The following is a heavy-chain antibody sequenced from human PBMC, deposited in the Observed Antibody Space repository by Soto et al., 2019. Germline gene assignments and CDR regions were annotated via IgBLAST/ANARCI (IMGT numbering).Heavy chain of an antibody. V-gene: IGHV3-33*01. CDR2: IRFDGSNI. D-gene: IGHD2-15*01. Sequence: QVLLVESGGGVVQPGRSLRLSCAASESNFRGYGMHWVRQAPGKGLEWVAIIRFDGSNINYADFVMGRFTISRDNSKNMLYLEMNSLRLEYTAVYYCARDGVGATAFWGYLDYWGQGTLVTVSS. J-gene: IGHJ4*02. CDR1: ESNFRGYG. CDR3: ARDGVGATAFWGYLDY.